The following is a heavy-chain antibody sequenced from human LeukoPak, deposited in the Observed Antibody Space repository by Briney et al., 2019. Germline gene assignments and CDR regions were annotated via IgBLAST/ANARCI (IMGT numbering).Heavy chain of an antibody. D-gene: IGHD2-2*01. CDR3: AKTQSRYCSSTSCEPGHDAFDI. CDR1: GFTFSSYS. CDR2: ISSSSSYI. V-gene: IGHV3-21*01. J-gene: IGHJ3*02. Sequence: GGSLRLSCAASGFTFSSYSMNWVRQAPGKGLEWVSSISSSSSYIYYADSVKGRFTISRDNAKNSLYLQMNSLRAEDTAVYYCAKTQSRYCSSTSCEPGHDAFDIWGQGTMVTVSS.